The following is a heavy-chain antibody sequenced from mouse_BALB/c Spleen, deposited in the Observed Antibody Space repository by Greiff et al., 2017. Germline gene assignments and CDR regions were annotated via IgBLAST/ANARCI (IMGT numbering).Heavy chain of an antibody. Sequence: DVLLVESGPSLVKPSQTLSLTCSVTGDSITSGYWNWIRKFPGNKLEYMGYISYSGSTYYNPSLKSRISTTRDTSTNQYYLLLNSVTTEDTATYYCGRNGTTEAMDYWGQGTSVTVSA. V-gene: IGHV3-8*02. J-gene: IGHJ4*01. D-gene: IGHD1-1*01. CDR3: GRNGTTEAMDY. CDR1: GDSITSGY. CDR2: ISYSGST.